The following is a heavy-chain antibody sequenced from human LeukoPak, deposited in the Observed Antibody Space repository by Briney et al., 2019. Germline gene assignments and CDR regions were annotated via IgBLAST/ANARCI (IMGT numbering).Heavy chain of an antibody. J-gene: IGHJ4*02. CDR2: IRSSSSSI. CDR3: AKSRERITMIVVNLTFDY. CDR1: GFTFTSYS. D-gene: IGHD3-22*01. V-gene: IGHV3-48*01. Sequence: GGSLRLSCAASGFTFTSYSMNWVRQAPGKGLEWVSYIRSSSSSIYYADSVKGRFTISRDNAKNTLYLQMNSLRAEDTAVYYCAKSRERITMIVVNLTFDYWGQGTLVTVSS.